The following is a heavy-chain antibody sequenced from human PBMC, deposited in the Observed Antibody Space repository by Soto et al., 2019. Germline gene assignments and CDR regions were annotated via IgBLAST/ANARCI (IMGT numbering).Heavy chain of an antibody. CDR1: GFTFSSYG. D-gene: IGHD3-10*01. Sequence: QVQLVESGGGVVQPGRSLRLSCAASGFTFSSYGMHWVRQAPGKGLEWVAVISYDGSNKYYADSVKGRFTISRDNSKKTLYLQMYSLTAEATAVHYCAKTINLLWLGELSIYGMDVWGQGTTVTVSS. V-gene: IGHV3-30*18. J-gene: IGHJ6*02. CDR3: AKTINLLWLGELSIYGMDV. CDR2: ISYDGSNK.